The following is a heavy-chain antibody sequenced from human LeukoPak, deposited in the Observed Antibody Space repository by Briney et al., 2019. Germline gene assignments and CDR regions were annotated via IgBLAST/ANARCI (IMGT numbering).Heavy chain of an antibody. CDR3: ADDLGWYSSGSYYYYGMDV. V-gene: IGHV1-69*13. CDR1: GGTFSSYA. D-gene: IGHD6-25*01. Sequence: GASVKVSCKASGGTFSSYAINWVRQAPGQGLEWMGGIIPFFGTAKYAQKFQGRVTITADESTSTAYMELSSLRSEDTAVYYCADDLGWYSSGSYYYYGMDVWGRGTTVTVSS. CDR2: IIPFFGTA. J-gene: IGHJ6*02.